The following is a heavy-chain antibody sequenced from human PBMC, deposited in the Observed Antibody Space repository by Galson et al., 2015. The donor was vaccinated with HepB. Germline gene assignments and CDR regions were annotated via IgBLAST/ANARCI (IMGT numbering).Heavy chain of an antibody. Sequence: SVKVSCKASGGSFSTFPVSWIRQAPGQGLEWMGGIIPMFGPANYAQKFQGRVTITADESTSTVYMELSSLRSEDTAVYYCVRGPVDTAMINIGYWGQGTLVTVSS. CDR1: GGSFSTFP. J-gene: IGHJ4*02. D-gene: IGHD5-18*01. CDR2: IIPMFGPA. CDR3: VRGPVDTAMINIGY. V-gene: IGHV1-69*13.